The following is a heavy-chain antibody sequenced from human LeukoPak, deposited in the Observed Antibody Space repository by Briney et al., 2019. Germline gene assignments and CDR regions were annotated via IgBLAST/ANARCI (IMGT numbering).Heavy chain of an antibody. CDR2: ISDDT. V-gene: IGHV3-23*01. J-gene: IGHJ4*02. CDR1: GFTFSSYV. Sequence: GGSLRLSCVASGFTFSSYVMSWVRQAPGKGLEWVSVISDDTYYADSVKGRFTISRDNSKDTLYLQMNSLRAEDTAMYYCATGMYSGTYAPSDYWGQGTLVTVSS. D-gene: IGHD1-26*01. CDR3: ATGMYSGTYAPSDY.